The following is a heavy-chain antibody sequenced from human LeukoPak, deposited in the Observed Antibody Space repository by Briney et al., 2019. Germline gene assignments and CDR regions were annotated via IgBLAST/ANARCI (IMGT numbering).Heavy chain of an antibody. CDR1: GGSISSSSYY. V-gene: IGHV4-39*01. J-gene: IGHJ4*02. CDR3: ARLRYYDFWSGYIY. Sequence: SETLSLTCTVSGGSISSSSYYWGWIRQPPGKGLEWIGSIYYSGSTYYNPSLKSRATISVDTSKNQFSLKLSSVTAADTAVYYCARLRYYDFWSGYIYWGQGTLVTVSS. CDR2: IYYSGST. D-gene: IGHD3-3*01.